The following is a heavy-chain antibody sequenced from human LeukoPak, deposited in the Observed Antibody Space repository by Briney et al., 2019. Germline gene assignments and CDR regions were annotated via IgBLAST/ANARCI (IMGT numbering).Heavy chain of an antibody. V-gene: IGHV4-59*12. CDR1: GGSISSYY. CDR2: IYYSGST. J-gene: IGHJ4*02. CDR3: ARFAAAGSYYFDY. Sequence: SETLSLTCTVSGGSISSYYWSWIRQPPGKGLEWIGYIYYSGSTSYNPSLKSRVTISVDKSKNQFSLKLSSVTAADTAVYYCARFAAAGSYYFDYWGQGTLVTVSS. D-gene: IGHD6-13*01.